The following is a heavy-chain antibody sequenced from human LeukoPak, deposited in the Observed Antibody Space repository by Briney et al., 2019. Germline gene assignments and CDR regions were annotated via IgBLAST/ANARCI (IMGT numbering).Heavy chain of an antibody. CDR1: GFTFTSYA. Sequence: PGGSLRLSCAASGFTFTSYAMSWVRQAPGKGLEWVSAVSGSGGSTHYADSVKGRFTISRDNSKSTLYLQMNSLRAEDTAVYYCAKEGVYYYDSSAHPGTFDYWGQGTLVTVSS. CDR2: VSGSGGST. J-gene: IGHJ4*02. CDR3: AKEGVYYYDSSAHPGTFDY. V-gene: IGHV3-23*01. D-gene: IGHD3-22*01.